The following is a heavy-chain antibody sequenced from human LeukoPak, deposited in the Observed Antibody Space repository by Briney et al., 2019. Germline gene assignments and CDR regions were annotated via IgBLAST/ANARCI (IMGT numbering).Heavy chain of an antibody. Sequence: PSETLSLTCAVYGGSFSGYYWSWIRQPPGKGLEWIGEINHSGSTNYNPSLKSRVTISVDTSKNQFSLKLSAVTAADTAVYYCARCGKTWIRPNADYWGQGTLVTVSS. V-gene: IGHV4-34*01. J-gene: IGHJ4*02. CDR2: INHSGST. D-gene: IGHD5-18*01. CDR3: ARCGKTWIRPNADY. CDR1: GGSFSGYY.